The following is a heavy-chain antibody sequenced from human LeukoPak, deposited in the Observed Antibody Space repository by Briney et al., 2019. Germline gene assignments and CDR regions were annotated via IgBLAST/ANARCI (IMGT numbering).Heavy chain of an antibody. Sequence: PGRSLRLSCAPSGFTFSSFWMSWVRQAPGKGLEWVANIKQDASEKYYVDSVKGRFTISRDNAKNSLYLQMNSLRAEDTAVYYCARKAYGLDVWGKGTTVTVSS. J-gene: IGHJ6*04. CDR1: GFTFSSFW. V-gene: IGHV3-7*03. CDR3: ARKAYGLDV. CDR2: IKQDASEK.